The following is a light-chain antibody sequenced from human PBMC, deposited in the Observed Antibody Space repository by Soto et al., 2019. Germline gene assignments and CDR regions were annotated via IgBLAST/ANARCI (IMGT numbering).Light chain of an antibody. CDR2: DVS. CDR1: SSDIGDYNY. J-gene: IGLJ2*01. V-gene: IGLV2-14*03. CDR3: SSYSDSSTLVV. Sequence: SVLTQPASVNGSPGQSITISCTGTSSDIGDYNYVSWYQQHPLKAPKLLIYDVSNRPSGVSNRFSGSKSGNTASLTISGLQAEDEADYYCSSYSDSSTLVVFGGGTKLTVL.